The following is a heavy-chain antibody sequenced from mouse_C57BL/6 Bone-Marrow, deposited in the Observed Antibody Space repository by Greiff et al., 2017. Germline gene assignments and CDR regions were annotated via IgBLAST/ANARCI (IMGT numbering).Heavy chain of an antibody. Sequence: EVQLVESGGGLVKPGGSLKLSCAASGFTFSSYAMSWVRQTPEKRLEWVATISDGGSYIYYPDNVKGRFTISRDNAKNNLYLQMSHLKSEDTAMYYCARDIYYDYDGFAYWGQGTLVTVSA. CDR2: ISDGGSYI. CDR1: GFTFSSYA. J-gene: IGHJ3*01. D-gene: IGHD2-4*01. CDR3: ARDIYYDYDGFAY. V-gene: IGHV5-4*01.